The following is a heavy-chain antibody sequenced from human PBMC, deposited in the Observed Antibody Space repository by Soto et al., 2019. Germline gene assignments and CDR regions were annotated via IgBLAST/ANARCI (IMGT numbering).Heavy chain of an antibody. CDR1: GYTFTSYA. D-gene: IGHD6-6*01. CDR3: ARANGYSSSARGFDP. V-gene: IGHV1-3*01. Sequence: ASVKVSFKASGYTFTSYAMHWVRQAPGQRLEWMGWINAGNGNTKYSQKFQGRVTITRDTSASTAYMELSSLRSEDTAVYYCARANGYSSSARGFDPWGQGTLVTVSS. J-gene: IGHJ5*02. CDR2: INAGNGNT.